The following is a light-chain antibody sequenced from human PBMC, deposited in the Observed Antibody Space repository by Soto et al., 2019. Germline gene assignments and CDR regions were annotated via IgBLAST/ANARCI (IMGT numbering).Light chain of an antibody. CDR1: QSISSW. V-gene: IGKV1-5*03. J-gene: IGKJ1*01. CDR2: KAS. CDR3: QQYENYWT. Sequence: DIQRTQSPSTLSASVGDRVTITCRASQSISSWLAWYQQKPGKAPKLLIYKASSLESGVPSRFSGSGSGTEFTLTISNLQPDDFATYYCQQYENYWTFGQGTKVDIK.